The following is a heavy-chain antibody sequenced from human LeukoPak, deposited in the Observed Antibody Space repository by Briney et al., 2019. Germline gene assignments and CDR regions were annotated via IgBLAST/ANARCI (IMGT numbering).Heavy chain of an antibody. CDR1: GGTFSSYA. D-gene: IGHD3-9*01. J-gene: IGHJ3*02. CDR3: TRDSNYDLLTASAFDI. CDR2: IIPIFGTA. Sequence: ASVKVSCKGSGGTFSSYAISWVRQAPGQGLEWMGGIIPIFGTANYAQKFQGRVTITTDESTSTAYMELSSLRSEDTAVYYCTRDSNYDLLTASAFDIWGQGTMVTVPS. V-gene: IGHV1-69*05.